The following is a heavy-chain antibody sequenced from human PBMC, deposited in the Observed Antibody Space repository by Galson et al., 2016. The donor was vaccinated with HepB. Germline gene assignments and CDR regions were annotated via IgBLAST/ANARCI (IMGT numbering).Heavy chain of an antibody. CDR1: GASASSHY. Sequence: EPLSLTCSVSGASASSHYWGWIRQPPGKGLGWIGSMYYSGSTNYNPSLKSRVTISVDTAKNQFSLKLKSVTAADTAVYYCVRTHPSGYYYYGLDGWGQGTRVTVSS. V-gene: IGHV4-39*01. J-gene: IGHJ6*02. CDR3: VRTHPSGYYYYGLDG. D-gene: IGHD1-26*01. CDR2: MYYSGST.